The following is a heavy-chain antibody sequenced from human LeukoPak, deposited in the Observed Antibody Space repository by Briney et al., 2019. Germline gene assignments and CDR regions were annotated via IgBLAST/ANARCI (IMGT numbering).Heavy chain of an antibody. CDR1: GFTFSDYY. CDR3: ARDKRAGDFWSGYSKKIFDY. V-gene: IGHV3-11*04. Sequence: SGGSLRLSCAASGFTFSDYYMSWIRQAPGKGLEWVSYISSSGSTIYYADSVKGRFTISRDNAKNSLYLQMNSLRAEDTAVYYCARDKRAGDFWSGYSKKIFDYWGQGTLVTVSS. CDR2: ISSSGSTI. D-gene: IGHD3-3*01. J-gene: IGHJ4*02.